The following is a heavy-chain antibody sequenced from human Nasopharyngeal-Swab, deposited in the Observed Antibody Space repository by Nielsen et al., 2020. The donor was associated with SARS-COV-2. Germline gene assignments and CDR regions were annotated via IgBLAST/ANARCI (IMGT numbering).Heavy chain of an antibody. J-gene: IGHJ4*02. Sequence: GESLKLPCKGSGYSFTSYWIGWVRPMPGKGLEWTGIIYPVDSDTRYSPSFQGQVTISADKSISTAYLQWSSLKASDTAMYYCARIAAAGTSYFDYWGQGTLVTVSS. D-gene: IGHD6-13*01. CDR3: ARIAAAGTSYFDY. CDR2: IYPVDSDT. CDR1: GYSFTSYW. V-gene: IGHV5-51*01.